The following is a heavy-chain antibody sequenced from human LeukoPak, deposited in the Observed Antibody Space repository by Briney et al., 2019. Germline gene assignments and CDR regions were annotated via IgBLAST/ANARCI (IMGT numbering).Heavy chain of an antibody. CDR2: ISSSSSYI. D-gene: IGHD6-6*01. J-gene: IGHJ4*02. CDR3: AKSVKARPFDY. Sequence: GGSLRLSCAASGFTFSSYSMNWVRQAPGKGLEWVSSISSSSSYIYYADSVKGRFTISRDNAKNSLYLQMNSLRAEDTAVYYCAKSVKARPFDYWGQGTLVTVSS. V-gene: IGHV3-21*04. CDR1: GFTFSSYS.